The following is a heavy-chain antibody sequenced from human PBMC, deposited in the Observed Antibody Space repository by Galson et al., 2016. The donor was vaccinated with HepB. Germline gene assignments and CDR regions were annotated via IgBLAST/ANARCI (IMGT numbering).Heavy chain of an antibody. CDR2: ISSGGST. V-gene: IGHV3-23*01. Sequence: SLRLSCAASGFTFRIYHMTWVRQAPGKGLEWVSAISSGGSTYYADSVKGRFSISRDNSKNILYLQMNSLRVEDTAVYYCARRDGDMQPSDYWGRGTLITVSS. D-gene: IGHD5-24*01. CDR1: GFTFRIYH. CDR3: ARRDGDMQPSDY. J-gene: IGHJ2*01.